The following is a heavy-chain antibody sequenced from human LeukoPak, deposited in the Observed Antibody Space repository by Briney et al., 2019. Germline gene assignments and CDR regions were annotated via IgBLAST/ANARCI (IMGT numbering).Heavy chain of an antibody. CDR3: ARDRPGIAVAGDAFDI. CDR2: IYNRGSNT. CDR1: GGSISSYY. J-gene: IGHJ3*02. V-gene: IGHV4-59*01. Sequence: SETLSLTCTVSGGSISSYYWSWIRQPPEKGLEWIGYIYNRGSNTNYNPSLKSRVTISVDMSKNQFSLKLRSVIAADTAVYFCARDRPGIAVAGDAFDIWGRGTMVTVSS. D-gene: IGHD6-19*01.